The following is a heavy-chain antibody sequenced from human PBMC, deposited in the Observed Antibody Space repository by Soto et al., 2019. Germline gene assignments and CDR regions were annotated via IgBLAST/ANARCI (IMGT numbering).Heavy chain of an antibody. D-gene: IGHD4-17*01. Sequence: QERLVESGGGAVQPGRSLRLSCAASGFTFRNYGMHWVRQAPGKGLEWVTVISYDGSSKYADSVKGRFTISRDNSENTVYLQMNRLRPEDTGVYYCARDDYGFGPWGQGTLVTVSS. CDR1: GFTFRNYG. J-gene: IGHJ5*02. CDR3: ARDDYGFGP. CDR2: ISYDGSSK. V-gene: IGHV3-30*03.